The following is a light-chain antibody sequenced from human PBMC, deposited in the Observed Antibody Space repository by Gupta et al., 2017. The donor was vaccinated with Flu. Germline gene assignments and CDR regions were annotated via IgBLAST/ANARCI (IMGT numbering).Light chain of an antibody. CDR3: NSRDSSDNHWV. CDR1: SLRSYY. V-gene: IGLV3-19*01. CDR2: NKN. J-gene: IGLJ3*02. Sequence: SSELTQDPAVSVALGQTVRITCQGDSLRSYYASWYQQKPGQAPVLVIYNKNDRPSGIPDRFSGSSSGNIASLTITGAQAEDEADYYCNSRDSSDNHWVFGGGTKLTVL.